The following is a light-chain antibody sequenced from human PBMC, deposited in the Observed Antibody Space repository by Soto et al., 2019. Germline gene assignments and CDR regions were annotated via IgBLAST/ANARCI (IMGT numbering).Light chain of an antibody. CDR3: QQYGSSPGIT. CDR1: QSVSRSY. V-gene: IGKV3-20*01. J-gene: IGKJ3*01. Sequence: ELVLTQSPGPLSLSPGEISTLSCRASQSVSRSYLAWYQQKTGQAPRLLIYGASSSATGIPDRFSGSGSWTEFTLTISRLQPADFSVYYCQQYGSSPGITFGPGTKVDIK. CDR2: GAS.